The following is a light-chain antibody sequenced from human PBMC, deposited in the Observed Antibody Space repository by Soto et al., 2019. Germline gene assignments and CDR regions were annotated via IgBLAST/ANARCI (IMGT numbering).Light chain of an antibody. V-gene: IGKV3-20*01. J-gene: IGKJ3*01. CDR3: QHYGTSPGFT. Sequence: EIVLTQSPGTLSLSPGERATLSCRASQSVRSSYLAWYQQTPGQAPSLLIYGASSRATGIPDRFSGSGSGTDFTLTIDRLEPEDFAVYYCQHYGTSPGFTFGPGTKLDIK. CDR1: QSVRSSY. CDR2: GAS.